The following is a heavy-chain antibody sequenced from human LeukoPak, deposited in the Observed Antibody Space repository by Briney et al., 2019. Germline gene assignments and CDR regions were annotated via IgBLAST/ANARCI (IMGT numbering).Heavy chain of an antibody. CDR2: ISAYNGNT. D-gene: IGHD5-24*01. J-gene: IGHJ3*02. CDR1: GYTFTSYY. V-gene: IGHV1-18*04. Sequence: ASVKVSCKASGYTFTSYYMHWVRQAPGQGLEWMGWISAYNGNTNYAQKLQGRVTMTTDASTSTAYMELRSLRSDDTAVYYCARDHLNGYNGRAFDIWGQGTMVTVSS. CDR3: ARDHLNGYNGRAFDI.